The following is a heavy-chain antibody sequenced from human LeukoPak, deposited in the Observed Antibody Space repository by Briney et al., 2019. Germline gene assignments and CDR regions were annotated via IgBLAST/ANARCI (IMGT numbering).Heavy chain of an antibody. CDR1: GLIFSNYG. CDR3: ARGWGLDP. J-gene: IGHJ5*02. D-gene: IGHD2-21*02. CDR2: ISGSGGST. Sequence: PGGSLRLSCAASGLIFSNYGMNWVRQGPGKGLEWVSAISGSGGSTYYADSVKGRFTISRDNANNSLYLQMNSLRAEDTAVYYCARGWGLDPWGQGTLVIVSS. V-gene: IGHV3-23*01.